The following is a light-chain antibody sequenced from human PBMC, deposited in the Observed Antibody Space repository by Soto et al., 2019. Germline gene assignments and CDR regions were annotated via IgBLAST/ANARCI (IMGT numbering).Light chain of an antibody. Sequence: VLTRSPLTLSLSPCQAAPVSGLAVQSVSSSYLAWYQQKPGQAPRLLIYGASSRATGIPDRFSGSGSGTDFTLTISRLEPEDFAVYYCQQYGSSPPITFGQGTRLEIK. CDR1: QSVSSSY. CDR3: QQYGSSPPIT. V-gene: IGKV3-20*01. J-gene: IGKJ5*01. CDR2: GAS.